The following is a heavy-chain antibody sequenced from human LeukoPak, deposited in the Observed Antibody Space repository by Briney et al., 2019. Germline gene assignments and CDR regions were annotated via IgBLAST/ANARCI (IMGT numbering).Heavy chain of an antibody. CDR2: IKQDGSDR. CDR1: GFTFRNYW. CDR3: AKGRGYDFWSGYYTEVLWLFDY. V-gene: IGHV3-7*03. D-gene: IGHD3-3*01. J-gene: IGHJ4*02. Sequence: GGSLRLSCAASGFTFRNYWMGWVRQAPGTGLEWVANIKQDGSDRNYVTSVRGRFTISRDNAESSLYLQMNSLRVEDTAVYYCAKGRGYDFWSGYYTEVLWLFDYWGQGTLVTVSS.